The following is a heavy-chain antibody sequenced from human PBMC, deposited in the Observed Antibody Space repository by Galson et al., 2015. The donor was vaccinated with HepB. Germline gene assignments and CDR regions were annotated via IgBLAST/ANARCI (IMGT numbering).Heavy chain of an antibody. CDR2: ISSGSSYI. Sequence: SLRLSCAASGLTLNRYSMNWVRQAPGKGLEWVSSISSGSSYIYYADSVKGRFTISRDNAKNSLYLQMNSLRAGDTAVYYCARDSHCGGYVCYFDYWGQGTLVTVSS. V-gene: IGHV3-21*01. J-gene: IGHJ4*02. D-gene: IGHD2-21*01. CDR3: ARDSHCGGYVCYFDY. CDR1: GLTLNRYS.